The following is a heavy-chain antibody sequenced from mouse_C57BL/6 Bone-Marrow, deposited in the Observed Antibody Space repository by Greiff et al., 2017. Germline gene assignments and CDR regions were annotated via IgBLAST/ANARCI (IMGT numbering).Heavy chain of an antibody. V-gene: IGHV1-81*01. CDR2: IYPRSGNT. J-gene: IGHJ2*01. CDR1: GYTFTSYG. D-gene: IGHD1-1*01. Sequence: QVQLQQSGAELARPGASVKLSCKASGYTFTSYGISWVKQRPGQGLEWIGGIYPRSGNTYYNEKFKGKATLTADKSSSTAYMELRSLTSEDSAVYFCARPYYYGFDYWGQGTTLTVSS. CDR3: ARPYYYGFDY.